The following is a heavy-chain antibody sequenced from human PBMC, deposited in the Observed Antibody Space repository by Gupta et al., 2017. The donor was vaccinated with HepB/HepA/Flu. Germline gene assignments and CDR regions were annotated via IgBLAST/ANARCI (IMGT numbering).Heavy chain of an antibody. CDR1: GFTFSSYS. CDR2: VSSSSHSI. CDR3: ARGGYQQPILDFDY. Sequence: EVRLVESGGGLVQPGGSLRLSCAASGFTFSSYSMNWVRQAPGKGLEWVSDVSSSSHSIYYADSVQGRFTISRDNAKNSLYLHMNSLRDEDTAIYYCARGGYQQPILDFDYWGQGTLVTVSS. J-gene: IGHJ4*02. V-gene: IGHV3-48*02. D-gene: IGHD2-2*01.